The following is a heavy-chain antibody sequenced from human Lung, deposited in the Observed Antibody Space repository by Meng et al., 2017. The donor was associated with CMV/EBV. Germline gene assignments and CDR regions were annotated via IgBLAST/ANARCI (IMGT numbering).Heavy chain of an antibody. CDR1: GGSFSGYY. J-gene: IGHJ6*02. D-gene: IGHD1-26*01. Sequence: LXCAVYGGSFSGYYWSWIRQPPGKGLEWIGEINHSGSTNYNPSLKSRVTISVDTSKNQFSLKLSSVTAADTAVYYCARAPIVGATRAWFYYGMDVWGQGTTVTVSS. V-gene: IGHV4-34*01. CDR2: INHSGST. CDR3: ARAPIVGATRAWFYYGMDV.